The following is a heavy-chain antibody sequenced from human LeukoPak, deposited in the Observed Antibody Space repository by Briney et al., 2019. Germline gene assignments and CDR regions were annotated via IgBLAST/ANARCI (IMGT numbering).Heavy chain of an antibody. CDR3: ARARSYCSGGSCYPAHFDY. D-gene: IGHD2-15*01. CDR2: IKQDGNEK. J-gene: IGHJ4*02. CDR1: GFTFSSYW. V-gene: IGHV3-7*05. Sequence: AGGSLRLSCAASGFTFSSYWMSWVRQAPGKGLDWVANIKQDGNEKYYVDSVKGRFTISRDNPKNSLYLQMNSLRAEDTAVYYCARARSYCSGGSCYPAHFDYWGQGTLVTVSS.